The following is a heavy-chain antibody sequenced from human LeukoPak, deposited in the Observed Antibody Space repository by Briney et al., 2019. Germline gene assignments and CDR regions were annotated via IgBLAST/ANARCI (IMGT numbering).Heavy chain of an antibody. V-gene: IGHV4-34*01. D-gene: IGHD4-17*01. CDR1: GGSFSGYY. J-gene: IGHJ4*02. CDR2: INHSGST. CDR3: ARSEGHDYGDLYYFDY. Sequence: SETLSLTCAVYGGSFSGYYWSWIRQLPGKGLEWIGEINHSGSTNYNPSLKSRVTISVDTSKNQFSLKLSSVTAADTAVYYCARSEGHDYGDLYYFDYWGQGTLVTVSS.